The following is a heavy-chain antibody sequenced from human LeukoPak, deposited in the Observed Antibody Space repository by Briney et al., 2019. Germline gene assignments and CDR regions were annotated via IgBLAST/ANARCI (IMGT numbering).Heavy chain of an antibody. D-gene: IGHD6-13*01. CDR1: GFTFDDYA. J-gene: IGHJ2*01. V-gene: IGHV3-23*01. CDR2: ISGSGGST. Sequence: PGGSLRLSCAASGFTFDDYAMHWVRQAPGKGLEWVSAISGSGGSTYYADSVKGRFTISRDNAKKSLYLQMNSLRAEDTAVYYCARDDSSSWMYFDLWGRGTLVTVSS. CDR3: ARDDSSSWMYFDL.